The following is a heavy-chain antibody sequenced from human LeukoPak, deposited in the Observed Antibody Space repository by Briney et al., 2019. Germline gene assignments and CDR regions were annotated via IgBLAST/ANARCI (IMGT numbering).Heavy chain of an antibody. CDR3: ARDESGYCSGGSCGMDV. D-gene: IGHD2-15*01. J-gene: IGHJ6*02. V-gene: IGHV3-23*01. CDR2: ISASGHNT. Sequence: GGSLRLSCAASGFIFTTYAMSWVRQAPETGLEWVSAISASGHNTYYADSVKGRFTISRDNPKNTLYLQMNSLRAEDTAVYYCARDESGYCSGGSCGMDVWGQGTTVTISS. CDR1: GFIFTTYA.